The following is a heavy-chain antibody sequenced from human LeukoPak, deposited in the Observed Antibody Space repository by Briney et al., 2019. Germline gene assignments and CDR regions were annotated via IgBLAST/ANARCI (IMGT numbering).Heavy chain of an antibody. CDR1: GFTFSSYA. CDR2: ISGSGGST. V-gene: IGHV3-23*01. Sequence: PGGSLRLSCAASGFTFSSYAMSWVRQAPGKGLEWVSAISGSGGSTYYADSVEGRFTISRDNSRNTVYLQMNSLRVDDTALYYCARDRRAAAGTVDYWGRGTLVPSPQ. D-gene: IGHD6-13*01. CDR3: ARDRRAAAGTVDY. J-gene: IGHJ4*02.